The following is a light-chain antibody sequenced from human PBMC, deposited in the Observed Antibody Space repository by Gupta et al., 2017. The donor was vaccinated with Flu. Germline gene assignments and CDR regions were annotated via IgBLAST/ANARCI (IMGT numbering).Light chain of an antibody. CDR2: WAS. V-gene: IGKV4-1*01. CDR3: RQYDSPPFT. J-gene: IGKJ3*01. CDR1: QSVLYSSNNKNY. Sequence: DIGMTQSPASLAVSLGERATINCKSSQSVLYSSNNKNYLAWYQQKPGQPPKLLIYWASTRESGVPDRFSGSGSGTDFTLTISSLQAEDVAVYYCRQYDSPPFTFGHGTKVDIK.